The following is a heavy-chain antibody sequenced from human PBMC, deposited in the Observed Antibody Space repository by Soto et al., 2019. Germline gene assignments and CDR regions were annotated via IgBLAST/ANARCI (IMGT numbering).Heavy chain of an antibody. CDR3: ARDGRYFDWLLVTPFDY. V-gene: IGHV1-46*01. Sequence: GASVKVSCKASGYTFTSYYMHWVRQAPGQGLEWMGIINPSGGSTSYAQKFQGRVTMTRDTSTSTVYMELSSLRSDDTAVYYCARDGRYFDWLLVTPFDYWGQGTLVTVSS. J-gene: IGHJ4*02. CDR2: INPSGGST. CDR1: GYTFTSYY. D-gene: IGHD3-9*01.